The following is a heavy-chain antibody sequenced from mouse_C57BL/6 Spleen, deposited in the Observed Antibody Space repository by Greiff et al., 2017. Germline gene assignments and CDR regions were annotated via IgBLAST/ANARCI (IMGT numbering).Heavy chain of an antibody. CDR1: GFTFNTYA. CDR2: IRSKSSNYAT. D-gene: IGHD2-1*01. CDR3: VSDRGYYGNLWFAY. J-gene: IGHJ3*01. Sequence: EVQLVESGGGLVQPKGSLKLSCAASGFTFNTYAMHWVRQAPGKGLEWVARIRSKSSNYATYYADSVKDRFTISRDDSQSMLYLQMNNLKTEDTAMYYCVSDRGYYGNLWFAYWGQGTLVTVSA. V-gene: IGHV10-3*01.